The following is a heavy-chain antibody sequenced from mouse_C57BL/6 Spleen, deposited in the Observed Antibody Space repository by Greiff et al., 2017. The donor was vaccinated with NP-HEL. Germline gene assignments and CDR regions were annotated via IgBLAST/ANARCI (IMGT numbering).Heavy chain of an antibody. Sequence: QVQLQQPGAELMKPGASVKLSCKATGYTFTGYWIEWVKQRPGHGLEWIGEIYPGSGSTNYNEKFKGKATFTADTSSNTAYMQLSSLTSEDSAFYVCARYGYDAWSAYWGQGTLVTVSA. CDR1: GYTFTGYW. J-gene: IGHJ3*01. V-gene: IGHV1-9*01. CDR2: IYPGSGST. CDR3: ARYGYDAWSAY. D-gene: IGHD2-2*01.